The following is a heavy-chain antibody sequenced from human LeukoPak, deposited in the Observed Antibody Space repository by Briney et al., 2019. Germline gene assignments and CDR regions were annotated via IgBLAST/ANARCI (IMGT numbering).Heavy chain of an antibody. CDR1: GFTFSSYG. Sequence: GSLRLSCAASGFTFSSYGMHWVRQAPGKGLEWVAVISYDGSNKYYADSVKGRFTISRDNSKNTLYLQMNSLKTEDTAVYYCTAVDFDYWGQGTLVTVSS. CDR3: TAVDFDY. J-gene: IGHJ4*02. D-gene: IGHD4-23*01. CDR2: ISYDGSNK. V-gene: IGHV3-30*03.